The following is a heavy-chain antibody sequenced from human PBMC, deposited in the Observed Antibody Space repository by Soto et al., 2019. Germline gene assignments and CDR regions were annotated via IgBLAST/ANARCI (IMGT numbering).Heavy chain of an antibody. CDR1: GYSFTSYW. Sequence: PGESLKISCKGSGYSFTSYWIGWVRQMPGKGLEWMGIIYPGDSDTRYSPSFQGQVTISADKSISTAYLQWSSLKASDTAMYYCARRGYSHGQFRYYYYGMDVWGQGTTVTVSS. CDR2: IYPGDSDT. J-gene: IGHJ6*02. CDR3: ARRGYSHGQFRYYYYGMDV. D-gene: IGHD5-18*01. V-gene: IGHV5-51*01.